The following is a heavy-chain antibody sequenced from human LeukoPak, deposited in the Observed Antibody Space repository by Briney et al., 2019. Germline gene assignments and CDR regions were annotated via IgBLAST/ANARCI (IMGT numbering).Heavy chain of an antibody. CDR2: ISAYNGNT. J-gene: IGHJ3*02. CDR3: ARGHVLRYFDWLFGRRDAFDI. V-gene: IGHV1-18*01. Sequence: ASVKVSCKASGYTFTSYGISWVRQAPGQGLEWMGWISAYNGNTNYAQKLQGRVTMTTDTSTSTAYMELRSLRSDDTAVYYCARGHVLRYFDWLFGRRDAFDIWGQGTMVTVSS. CDR1: GYTFTSYG. D-gene: IGHD3-9*01.